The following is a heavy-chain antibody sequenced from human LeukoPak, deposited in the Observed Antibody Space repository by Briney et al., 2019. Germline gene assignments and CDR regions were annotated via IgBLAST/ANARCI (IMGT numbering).Heavy chain of an antibody. Sequence: GGSLRLSCAASGFTFGVYWMSWVRQAPGKEPEWVANIKEDGSEKYYEDSVRGRLTISRDNAKNTLFLDMNSLRAEDTAVFYCATDQDHGYFRHWGQGSLVTVSS. V-gene: IGHV3-7*01. CDR3: ATDQDHGYFRH. CDR2: IKEDGSEK. J-gene: IGHJ1*01. D-gene: IGHD4-17*01. CDR1: GFTFGVYW.